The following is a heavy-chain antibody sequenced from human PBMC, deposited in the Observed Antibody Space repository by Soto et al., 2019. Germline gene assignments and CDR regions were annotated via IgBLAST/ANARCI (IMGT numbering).Heavy chain of an antibody. V-gene: IGHV3-21*01. Sequence: EVQLVESGGGLVKPGGSLRLSCAASGFTFSSYTMNWVRQATGRGLEWVSSIGTSSSYIYYADSVKGRFTISRDNAKNSLFLQMNSLRADDTAVYYCAGDSVRDYLYYYYGMDVWGQGTTVTVSS. J-gene: IGHJ6*02. D-gene: IGHD4-17*01. CDR3: AGDSVRDYLYYYYGMDV. CDR1: GFTFSSYT. CDR2: IGTSSSYI.